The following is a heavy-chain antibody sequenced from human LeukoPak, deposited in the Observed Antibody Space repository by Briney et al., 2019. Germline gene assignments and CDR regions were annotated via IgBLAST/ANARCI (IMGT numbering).Heavy chain of an antibody. CDR2: IYYSGST. Sequence: SETLSLTCTVSGGSISSYYWSWIRQPPGKGLEWIGYIYYSGSTNYNPSLKSRVTISVDTSKNQFSLKLSSVTAADTAVYYCARIGVGSSWTSRDYYYMDVWGKGTTVTVSS. CDR1: GGSISSYY. CDR3: ARIGVGSSWTSRDYYYMDV. J-gene: IGHJ6*03. V-gene: IGHV4-59*01. D-gene: IGHD6-13*01.